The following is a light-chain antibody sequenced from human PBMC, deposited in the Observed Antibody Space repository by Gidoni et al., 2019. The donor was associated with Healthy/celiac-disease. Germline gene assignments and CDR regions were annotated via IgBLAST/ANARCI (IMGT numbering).Light chain of an antibody. J-gene: IGKJ2*01. CDR3: QQFISYPWYT. CDR1: QGISSA. Sequence: AIQLTQSPSSLSASVGDRVTITCRASQGISSALAWYQQKPGKAPNLLIYDASSLESGVPSRFSGSGSGTDFTLTISSLQPEDFATYYCQQFISYPWYTFGQGTKLEIK. CDR2: DAS. V-gene: IGKV1-13*02.